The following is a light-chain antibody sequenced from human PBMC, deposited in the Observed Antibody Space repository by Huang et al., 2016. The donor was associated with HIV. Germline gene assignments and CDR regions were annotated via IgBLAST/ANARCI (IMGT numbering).Light chain of an antibody. Sequence: DIQMTQSPSSLSASVGDRVTITCRASQSISRYLNWDQHKPGKAPELLIYASSSLQSGVPSRVSGSGAGTDFSLTISGLQPEDDAIYYCQQGYSTPTFGQGTKVEMK. J-gene: IGKJ1*01. CDR3: QQGYSTPT. CDR2: ASS. CDR1: QSISRY. V-gene: IGKV1-39*01.